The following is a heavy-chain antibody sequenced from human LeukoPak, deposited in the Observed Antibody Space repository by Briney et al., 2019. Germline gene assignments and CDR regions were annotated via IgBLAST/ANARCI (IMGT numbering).Heavy chain of an antibody. CDR3: ARDFFGWYSSGWPANRGGFDY. J-gene: IGHJ4*02. CDR1: GYTFTSYG. D-gene: IGHD6-19*01. Sequence: ASVKVSCKASGYTFTSYGISWVRQAPGQGLEWMGIINPSGGSTSYAQKFQGRVTMTRDTSTSTVYMELSSLRSEDTAVYYCARDFFGWYSSGWPANRGGFDYWGQGTLVTVSS. CDR2: INPSGGST. V-gene: IGHV1-46*01.